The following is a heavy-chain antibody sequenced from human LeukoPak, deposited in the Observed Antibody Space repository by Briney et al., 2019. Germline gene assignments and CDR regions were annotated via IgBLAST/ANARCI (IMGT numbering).Heavy chain of an antibody. J-gene: IGHJ4*02. D-gene: IGHD5-24*01. CDR1: GDSISSSSYY. CDR2: IFYSGST. Sequence: SETLSLTCSVSGDSISSSSYYWGWLRQPPGKGLEWIGNIFYSGSTYYNPSLKSRVTISVDTSKNQFSLRLSSVTAADTAVYYCARLKKKMDYWGQGTLVTVSS. V-gene: IGHV4-39*01. CDR3: ARLKKKMDY.